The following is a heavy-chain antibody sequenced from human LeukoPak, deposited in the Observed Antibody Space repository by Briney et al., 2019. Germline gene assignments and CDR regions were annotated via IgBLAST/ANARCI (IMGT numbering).Heavy chain of an antibody. CDR2: ISSSSSHI. CDR3: ARAYDHFWSAYYRDYGMDV. J-gene: IGHJ6*02. Sequence: GGSLRLSCVASGFIFSSYTLSWVRQGPGKGLEWVSSISSSSSHIYYADSVKGRFTISRDNARNSVYLQTNSLRAGDTAVYYCARAYDHFWSAYYRDYGMDVWGQGTAVTVS. V-gene: IGHV3-21*01. CDR1: GFIFSSYT. D-gene: IGHD3-3*01.